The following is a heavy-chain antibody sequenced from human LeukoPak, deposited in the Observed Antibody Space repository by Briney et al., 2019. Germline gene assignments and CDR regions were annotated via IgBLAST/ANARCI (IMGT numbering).Heavy chain of an antibody. J-gene: IGHJ4*02. CDR1: GFTFGSYS. CDR2: ISSTSRYI. Sequence: GGSLRLSCAASGFTFGSYSMSWVRQVPGRGLQWVSSISSTSRYIYYADSVKGRFTVSRDNAKNSLSLQMNSLGAEDTAVYYCARCYASGSYGIDYWGQGTRVTVSS. V-gene: IGHV3-21*01. CDR3: ARCYASGSYGIDY. D-gene: IGHD3-10*01.